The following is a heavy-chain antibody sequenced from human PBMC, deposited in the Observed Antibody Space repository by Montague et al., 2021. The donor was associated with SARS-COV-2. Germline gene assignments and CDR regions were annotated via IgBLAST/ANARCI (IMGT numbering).Heavy chain of an antibody. CDR2: IYYTGRT. D-gene: IGHD3-22*01. CDR3: ASRYDSSGYYVF. Sequence: SETLSPTCTASGGSISSYYWSWIRQPPGKGLEWIGYIYYTGRTNYNLSLRSLVTISVDTSKKQFSLKLNSVTAADTAVYYCASRYDSSGYYVFWGQGTLVTVSS. CDR1: GGSISSYY. J-gene: IGHJ4*02. V-gene: IGHV4-59*08.